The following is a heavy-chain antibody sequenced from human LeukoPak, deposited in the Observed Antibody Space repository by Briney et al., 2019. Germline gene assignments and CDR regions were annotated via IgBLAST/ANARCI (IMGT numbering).Heavy chain of an antibody. J-gene: IGHJ4*02. CDR1: GFTFSSYW. V-gene: IGHV3-7*01. Sequence: GGSLRLSCAASGFTFSSYWMSWVRQAPGKGLEWVANIKEDGSAKYYVDSVKGRFTISRDNAKNSLYLQMNNLSAEDTAVYYCARDIAVAGTRFGWGQGTLVTVSS. CDR3: ARDIAVAGTRFG. CDR2: IKEDGSAK. D-gene: IGHD6-19*01.